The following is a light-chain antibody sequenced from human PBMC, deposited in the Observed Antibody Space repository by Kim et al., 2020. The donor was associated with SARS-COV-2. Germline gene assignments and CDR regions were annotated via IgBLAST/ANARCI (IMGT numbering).Light chain of an antibody. CDR3: QQSYSDWS. J-gene: IGKJ1*01. CDR1: QNVNMY. CDR2: AAS. Sequence: SAFGGERVTHTCRASQNVNMYLNWYQQDAGKAPKLLIFAASNLHTGVPSRFSGSGSGTNFTLTISSLQPEDFATYYCQQSYSDWSFGQGTKVDIK. V-gene: IGKV1-39*01.